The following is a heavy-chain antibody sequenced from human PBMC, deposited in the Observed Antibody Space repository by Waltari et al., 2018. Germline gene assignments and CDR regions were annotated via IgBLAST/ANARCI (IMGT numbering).Heavy chain of an antibody. J-gene: IGHJ6*02. CDR3: ARQWFRDV. CDR2: INSDGIIT. CDR1: GVTFSSYW. Sequence: EVQLVESGGDSVQPGGSLRRSCAASGVTFSSYWMHWVRQAPGKGLVWVSRINSDGIITTYADSVKGRFTISRDNAKNTLYLQMNSLRAEDTAVYYCARQWFRDVWGQGTTVTVSS. D-gene: IGHD3-10*01. V-gene: IGHV3-74*01.